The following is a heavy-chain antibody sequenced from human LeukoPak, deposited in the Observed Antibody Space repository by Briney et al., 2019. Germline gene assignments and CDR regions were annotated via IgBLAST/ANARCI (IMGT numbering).Heavy chain of an antibody. CDR1: RFTFSSSW. Sequence: GGSLRLSCVASRFTFSSSWMSWVRQAPGKGLEWVANIKQDGSEKYYVDSVKGRFSISRDNAKDSLYLQMNSLRAEDTAVYYCARDRPWTNQAFDIWGQGTMVTVSS. V-gene: IGHV3-7*03. D-gene: IGHD3/OR15-3a*01. CDR2: IKQDGSEK. J-gene: IGHJ3*02. CDR3: ARDRPWTNQAFDI.